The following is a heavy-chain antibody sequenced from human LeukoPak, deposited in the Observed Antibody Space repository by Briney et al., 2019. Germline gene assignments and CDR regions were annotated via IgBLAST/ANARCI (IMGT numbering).Heavy chain of an antibody. J-gene: IGHJ4*02. Sequence: PSETLSLTCAVSGATISGSGNYLGRIRQPPGKGLEWIGNIYYTRNTYYNASLQSRVTISIDTSKNQLSLRLTSVTAADTAMYYCAKSGCYGLIDYWGQGTLVTVSS. D-gene: IGHD1-26*01. CDR3: AKSGCYGLIDY. CDR1: GATISGSGNY. V-gene: IGHV4-39*01. CDR2: IYYTRNT.